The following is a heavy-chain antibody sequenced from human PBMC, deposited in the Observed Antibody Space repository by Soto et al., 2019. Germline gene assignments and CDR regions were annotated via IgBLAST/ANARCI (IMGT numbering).Heavy chain of an antibody. CDR1: GGTFSSYT. Sequence: QVQLVQSGAEVKKPGSSVKVSCKASGGTFSSYTISWVRQAPGQGLEWMGRIIPILGIANYAQKFQGRVTITADKSTSTAYMELSSLRSEDTAVYYCARDNRYSGYDSTIDYRGQGTLVTVSS. CDR3: ARDNRYSGYDSTIDY. CDR2: IIPILGIA. J-gene: IGHJ4*02. D-gene: IGHD5-12*01. V-gene: IGHV1-69*08.